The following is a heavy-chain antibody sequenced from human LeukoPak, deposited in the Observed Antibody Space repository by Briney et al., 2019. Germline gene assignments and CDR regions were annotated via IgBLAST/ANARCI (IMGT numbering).Heavy chain of an antibody. Sequence: SGGSLRLSCAASGFTFSSYSMNWVRRAPGKGLEWVSYISSSSSTIYYADSVKGRFTISRDNAKNSLYLQMNSLRAEDTAVYYCAREPGISTGYSGDYWGQGTLVTVSS. CDR1: GFTFSSYS. V-gene: IGHV3-48*01. D-gene: IGHD3-9*01. CDR2: ISSSSSTI. CDR3: AREPGISTGYSGDY. J-gene: IGHJ4*02.